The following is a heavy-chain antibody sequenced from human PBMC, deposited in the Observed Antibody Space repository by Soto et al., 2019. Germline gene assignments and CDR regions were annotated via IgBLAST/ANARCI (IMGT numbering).Heavy chain of an antibody. CDR2: INPSGGST. J-gene: IGHJ4*02. V-gene: IGHV1-46*01. Sequence: ASVKVSCKASGYTFTSYYMHWVRQAPGQGLEWMGIINPSGGSTSYAQKFQGRVTMTRDTSMSTVYMELSSLGSEDTAVYYCARGHWSAVVVIPFDYWGQGTLVTVSS. CDR3: ARGHWSAVVVIPFDY. D-gene: IGHD3-22*01. CDR1: GYTFTSYY.